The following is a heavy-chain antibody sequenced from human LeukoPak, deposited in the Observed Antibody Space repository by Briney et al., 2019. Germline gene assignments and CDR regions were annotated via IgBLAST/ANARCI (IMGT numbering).Heavy chain of an antibody. J-gene: IGHJ4*02. CDR3: ARGGGSGWGPFDY. CDR2: INAGNGNT. D-gene: IGHD6-19*01. Sequence: ASVKVSCKASGYTFTSYAMHWVRQAPGQRLEWMGWINAGNGNTKYSQKFQGRVTITRDTSASTAYMELSSLRSEDTAVYYCARGGGSGWGPFDYWGQGTLVTVSS. CDR1: GYTFTSYA. V-gene: IGHV1-3*01.